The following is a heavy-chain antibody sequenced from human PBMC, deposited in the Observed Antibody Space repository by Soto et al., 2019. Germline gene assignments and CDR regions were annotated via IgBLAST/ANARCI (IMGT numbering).Heavy chain of an antibody. CDR2: ISYDGNKK. CDR1: GFTFSSYT. D-gene: IGHD3-10*01. J-gene: IGHJ6*02. V-gene: IGHV3-30-3*01. CDR3: ARDYGSFTYYFYGMDV. Sequence: QVHLVESGGGVVQPGRSLRLSCAASGFTFSSYTMHWVRQAPGKGLECVAIISYDGNKKYYADSGKGRFTISRDNAKNTLFLQMNSLRTEDTAVYYCARDYGSFTYYFYGMDVWGQGTTVTVSS.